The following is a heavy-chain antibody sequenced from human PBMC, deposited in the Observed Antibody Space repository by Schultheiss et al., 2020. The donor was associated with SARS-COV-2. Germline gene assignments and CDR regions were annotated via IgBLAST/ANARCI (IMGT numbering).Heavy chain of an antibody. J-gene: IGHJ6*02. D-gene: IGHD3-10*01. CDR3: ARQDPGDFYYYYGMDV. V-gene: IGHV4-39*01. Sequence: SETLSLTCTVSGGSISSSSYYWGWIRQPPGKGLEWIGSIYYSGSTYYNPSLKSRVTISVDTSKNQFSLKLSSVTAADTAVYYCARQDPGDFYYYYGMDVWGQGTTVTVSS. CDR2: IYYSGST. CDR1: GGSISSSSYY.